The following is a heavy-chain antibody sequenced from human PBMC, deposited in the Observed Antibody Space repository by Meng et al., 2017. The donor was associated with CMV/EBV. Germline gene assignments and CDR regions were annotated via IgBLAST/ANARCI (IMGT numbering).Heavy chain of an antibody. Sequence: ASGVTFSSYAMSWVRQAPGKGLEWVSAISGSGGSTYYADSVKGRFTISRDNSKNTLYLQMNGLRAEDTAVYYCAKDLGIVGAYYFDYWGQGTLVTVSS. CDR3: AKDLGIVGAYYFDY. CDR1: GVTFSSYA. V-gene: IGHV3-23*01. CDR2: ISGSGGST. J-gene: IGHJ4*02. D-gene: IGHD1-26*01.